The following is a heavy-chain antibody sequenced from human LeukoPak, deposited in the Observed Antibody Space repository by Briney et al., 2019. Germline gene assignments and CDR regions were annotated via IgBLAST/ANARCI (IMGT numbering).Heavy chain of an antibody. V-gene: IGHV3-15*01. Sequence: GGSLRLSCAASGFTFSNAWMSWVRQAPGEGLEWGVRIKSKTDGGTTDYAALVKGRFTISRDDSKTTLYLQMNSLKTEDTAVYYCTTDPAVTTGRDAFDIWGQGTMVTVSS. CDR1: GFTFSNAW. CDR3: TTDPAVTTGRDAFDI. J-gene: IGHJ3*02. CDR2: IKSKTDGGTT. D-gene: IGHD4-17*01.